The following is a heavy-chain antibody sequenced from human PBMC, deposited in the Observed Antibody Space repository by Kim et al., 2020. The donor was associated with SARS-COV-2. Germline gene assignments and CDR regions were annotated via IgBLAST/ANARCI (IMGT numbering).Heavy chain of an antibody. J-gene: IGHJ4*02. Sequence: ASVKVSCKVSGYTLIELSIHWVRQAPGKGPEWMGSFDPEDGKKIYAQKFQGRVTMTEDTSTNTAYMELSSLRSEDTAVYYCATFDYGHPYYWGQGTLVTVSS. V-gene: IGHV1-24*01. CDR1: GYTLIELS. D-gene: IGHD3-10*01. CDR2: FDPEDGKK. CDR3: ATFDYGHPYY.